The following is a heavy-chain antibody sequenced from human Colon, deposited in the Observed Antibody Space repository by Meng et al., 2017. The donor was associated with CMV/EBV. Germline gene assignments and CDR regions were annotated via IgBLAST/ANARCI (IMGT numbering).Heavy chain of an antibody. Sequence: ASVKVSCKASGYTVTTYYMHWVRQAPGQGLEWMGMINPSGGSTTYAQKFQGRLTVTRDTSTSTVYLVLSSLRSDDTAVYYCARGGLRYSGQGFGELWIYYSGMDVWGQGTTVTVSS. V-gene: IGHV1-46*01. CDR1: GYTVTTYY. D-gene: IGHD5-12*01. J-gene: IGHJ6*02. CDR2: INPSGGST. CDR3: ARGGLRYSGQGFGELWIYYSGMDV.